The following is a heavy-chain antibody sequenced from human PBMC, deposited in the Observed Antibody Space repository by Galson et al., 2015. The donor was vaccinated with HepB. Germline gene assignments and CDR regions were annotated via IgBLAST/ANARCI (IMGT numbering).Heavy chain of an antibody. V-gene: IGHV3-33*01. Sequence: SLRLSCAASGFTFSNYGMHWVRQAPGKGLEWVAVIWYDGSQKYYGDSVKGRFAISRDNSKDTVYLRMSSLRAEDTAVYYCAREKAAAAIFDYWGQGTLVIGSS. D-gene: IGHD6-13*01. CDR3: AREKAAAAIFDY. J-gene: IGHJ4*02. CDR1: GFTFSNYG. CDR2: IWYDGSQK.